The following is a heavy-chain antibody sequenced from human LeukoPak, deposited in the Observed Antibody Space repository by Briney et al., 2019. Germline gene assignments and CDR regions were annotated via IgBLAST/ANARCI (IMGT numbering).Heavy chain of an antibody. CDR3: AKESYSTSWQLDS. Sequence: GGSLRLSCAASGFTFSSYGMHWVRQAPGKGLEWVAVISYDGSNKYHADSVKGRFTISRDNSKNTLYLQMNSLRAEDTAVYYCAKESYSTSWQLDSWGQGTLVTVSS. D-gene: IGHD6-13*01. V-gene: IGHV3-30*18. J-gene: IGHJ4*02. CDR2: ISYDGSNK. CDR1: GFTFSSYG.